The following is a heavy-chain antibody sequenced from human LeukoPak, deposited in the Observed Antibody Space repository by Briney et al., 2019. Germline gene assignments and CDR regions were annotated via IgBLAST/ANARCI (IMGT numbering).Heavy chain of an antibody. CDR1: GFTFSTYG. D-gene: IGHD4-11*01. CDR2: IWFDGSNK. Sequence: PGRSLRLSCAASGFTFSTYGMHWVRQAPGKGLQWVAVIWFDGSNKYYADSVKDRFTISRDNSKNTLYLQMNSLRAEDTAVYYCARGDYTLDAFDFWGPGTMVTVSS. J-gene: IGHJ3*01. CDR3: ARGDYTLDAFDF. V-gene: IGHV3-33*01.